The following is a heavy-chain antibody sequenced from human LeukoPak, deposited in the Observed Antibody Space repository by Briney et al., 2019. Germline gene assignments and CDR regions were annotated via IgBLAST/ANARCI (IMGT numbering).Heavy chain of an antibody. D-gene: IGHD2-15*01. CDR2: INHSGST. CDR1: GGSFSGYY. J-gene: IGHJ6*03. Sequence: SETLSLTCAVYGGSFSGYYWSWIRQPPGKGLEWIGEINHSGSTNYNPSLKSRVTISVDTSKNQFSLKLSSVTAADTAVYYCARCVVVVDYYMDVWGKGTTVTVSS. V-gene: IGHV4-34*01. CDR3: ARCVVVVDYYMDV.